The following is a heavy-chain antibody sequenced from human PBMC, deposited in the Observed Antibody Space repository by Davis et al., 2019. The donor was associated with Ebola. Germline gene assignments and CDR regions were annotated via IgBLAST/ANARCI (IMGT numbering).Heavy chain of an antibody. CDR2: IFYSGTT. CDR3: ARSHSDWLLPVDY. V-gene: IGHV4-39*07. Sequence: MPSETLSLTCTVSGGSISSSSYYWGWIRQPPGTGLQWIGNIFYSGTTYYNPSLRGRVTMSVDTSKTQFSLKLSSVTAADTAVYYCARSHSDWLLPVDYWGQGTLVTVSS. CDR1: GGSISSSSYY. D-gene: IGHD3-9*01. J-gene: IGHJ4*02.